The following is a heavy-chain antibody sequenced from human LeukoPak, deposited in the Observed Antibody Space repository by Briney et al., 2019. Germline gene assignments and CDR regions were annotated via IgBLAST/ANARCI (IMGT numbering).Heavy chain of an antibody. CDR1: GFTLNLYN. D-gene: IGHD3-22*01. CDR3: ARSSSGYYSGDDAFDI. CDR2: ISTSGSTN. V-gene: IGHV3-48*01. J-gene: IGHJ3*02. Sequence: GGSLRLSCAASGFTLNLYNMNWVRQAPGKGLEWVSHISTSGSTNYYADSVKGRFTISRDTAENSLNLELNSLRAEDTAVYYCARSSSGYYSGDDAFDIWGQGTKVTVSS.